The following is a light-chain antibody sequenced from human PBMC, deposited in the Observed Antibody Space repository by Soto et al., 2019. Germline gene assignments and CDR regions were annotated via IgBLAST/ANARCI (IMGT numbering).Light chain of an antibody. Sequence: QSVLTQPASVSGSPGQSITIYCTGTSSDVGSYNLVSWYQQHPGKAPKFMIYEGSKRPSGVPYRFSGSKSGNTASLTISGLQAEDEADYYCCSYAGSSTYVFGTGTKLTVL. CDR2: EGS. V-gene: IGLV2-23*01. CDR1: SSDVGSYNL. CDR3: CSYAGSSTYV. J-gene: IGLJ1*01.